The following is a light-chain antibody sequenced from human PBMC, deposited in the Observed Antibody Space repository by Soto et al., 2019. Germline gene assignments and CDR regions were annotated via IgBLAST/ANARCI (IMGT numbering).Light chain of an antibody. Sequence: ESVLTQSPGTLSLSPGDRDTLACRVSQSVANNVAWYQQKPGQPPSLLIYGASTRAAGVPARFSGSGYGRQFSLTISSLQSEDFAIYHCQQHNTWPPWTFGQGTKVDIK. CDR3: QQHNTWPPWT. CDR2: GAS. J-gene: IGKJ1*01. CDR1: QSVANN. V-gene: IGKV3-15*01.